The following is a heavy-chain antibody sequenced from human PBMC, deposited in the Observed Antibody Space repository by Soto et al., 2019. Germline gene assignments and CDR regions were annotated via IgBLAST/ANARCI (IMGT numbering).Heavy chain of an antibody. Sequence: SETLSLTCAVYGGSFSGYYWSWIRQPPGKGLELIGEINHSGSTNYNPSLKSRVTISVDTSKNQFSLKLSSVTAADTAVYYCARKRGLYFDYWGQGTLVTVSS. CDR1: GGSFSGYY. J-gene: IGHJ4*02. CDR3: ARKRGLYFDY. D-gene: IGHD3-16*01. CDR2: INHSGST. V-gene: IGHV4-34*01.